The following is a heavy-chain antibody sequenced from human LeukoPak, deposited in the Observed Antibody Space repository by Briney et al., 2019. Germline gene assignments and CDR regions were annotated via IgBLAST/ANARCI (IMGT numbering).Heavy chain of an antibody. CDR3: AKDSHPGLRGIAVAGPQDY. V-gene: IGHV3-30*18. CDR1: GFTFSSYG. D-gene: IGHD6-19*01. CDR2: ISYDGSNK. J-gene: IGHJ4*02. Sequence: PGRSLRLSCAASGFTFSSYGKHWVRQAPGKGLEWVAVISYDGSNKYYADSVKGRFTISRDNSKNTLYLQMNSLRAEDTAVYYCAKDSHPGLRGIAVAGPQDYWGQGTLVTVSS.